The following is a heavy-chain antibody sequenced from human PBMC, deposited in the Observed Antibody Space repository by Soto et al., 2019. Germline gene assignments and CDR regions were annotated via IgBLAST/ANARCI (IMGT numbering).Heavy chain of an antibody. Sequence: QVQLQESGPGLVKPSQTLSLTCTVSGGSITSGYYWGWIRQHPGKGLEWIGYIYVSGATYYNPSLKRRVTISVDTSNNQFSLKMKSVTAADTAVYYCARRLDPWGQGTLVTVSS. J-gene: IGHJ5*02. CDR3: ARRLDP. CDR1: GGSITSGYY. V-gene: IGHV4-31*03. CDR2: IYVSGAT.